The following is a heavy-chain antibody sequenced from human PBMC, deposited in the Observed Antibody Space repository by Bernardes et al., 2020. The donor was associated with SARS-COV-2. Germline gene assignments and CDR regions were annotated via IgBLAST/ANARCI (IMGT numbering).Heavy chain of an antibody. J-gene: IGHJ3*02. CDR2: IYYSGRT. V-gene: IGHV4-59*08. D-gene: IGHD3-3*01. CDR3: ARLNGGFTYYDFWSGYPADAFDI. CDR1: GGSISSYY. Sequence: SETLSLTCTVSGGSISSYYWSWIRQPPGKGLEWIGYIYYSGRTNYNPSLKSRVTISVDTSKNQFSLKLSSVTAADTAVYYCARLNGGFTYYDFWSGYPADAFDIWGQGTMVTGSS.